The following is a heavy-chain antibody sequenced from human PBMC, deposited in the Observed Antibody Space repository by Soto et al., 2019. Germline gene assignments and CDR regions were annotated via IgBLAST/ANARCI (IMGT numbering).Heavy chain of an antibody. CDR3: ARDASRAYDFWSGYYHYYYYGMDV. J-gene: IGHJ6*02. CDR1: GGSFSGYY. V-gene: IGHV4-34*01. CDR2: INHSGST. D-gene: IGHD3-3*01. Sequence: SETLSLTCAVYGGSFSGYYWSWIRQPPGKGLEWIGEINHSGSTHYNPSLKSRVTISVDTSKNQFSLKLSSVTAADTAVYYCARDASRAYDFWSGYYHYYYYGMDVWGQGTTVTVSS.